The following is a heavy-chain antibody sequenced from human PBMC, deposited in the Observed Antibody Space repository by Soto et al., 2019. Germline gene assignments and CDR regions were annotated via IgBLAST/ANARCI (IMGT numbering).Heavy chain of an antibody. CDR3: ARAGAAARPFYY. J-gene: IGHJ4*02. CDR2: IYYSGST. CDR1: GGSISSYY. D-gene: IGHD6-6*01. Sequence: SETLSLTCTVSGGSISSYYWSWIRQPPGKGLEWIGYIYYSGSTNYSPSLKSRVTISLDTSKNQFSLKLSSVTAADTAVYYCARAGAAARPFYYWGQGTLVTVS. V-gene: IGHV4-59*01.